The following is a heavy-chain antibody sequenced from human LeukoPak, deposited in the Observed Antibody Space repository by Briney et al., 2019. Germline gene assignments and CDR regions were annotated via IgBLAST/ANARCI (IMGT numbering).Heavy chain of an antibody. CDR1: GFTFSRYS. Sequence: GGSLRLSCAASGFTFSRYSMNWVGQAPGKGLEWVSSISSSSSYIYYADSVKGRFTISRDNAKNSLYLQMNSLRAEDTAVYYCARVRIEYDYVWGSYRRNPSFDYWGQGTLVTVSS. CDR2: ISSSSSYI. D-gene: IGHD3-16*02. V-gene: IGHV3-21*01. CDR3: ARVRIEYDYVWGSYRRNPSFDY. J-gene: IGHJ4*02.